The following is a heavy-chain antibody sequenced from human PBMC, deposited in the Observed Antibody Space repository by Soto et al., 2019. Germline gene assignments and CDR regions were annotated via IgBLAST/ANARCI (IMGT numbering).Heavy chain of an antibody. J-gene: IGHJ4*02. CDR3: ARRSSGWYFDY. CDR2: ISGSGGST. CDR1: GFTFSSYA. V-gene: IGHV3-23*01. Sequence: PGGSLRLSCAASGFTFSSYAMYWVRQAPGKGLEWVSVISGSGGSTYYADSVKGRFTISRDNSKNTLYLQMNSLRAEDTAVYYSARRSSGWYFDYWGQGTLVTVSS. D-gene: IGHD6-19*01.